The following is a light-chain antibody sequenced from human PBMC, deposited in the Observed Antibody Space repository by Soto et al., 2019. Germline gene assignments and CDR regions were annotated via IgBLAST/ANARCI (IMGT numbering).Light chain of an antibody. CDR3: LLYYGGQLGV. Sequence: QAVVTQEPSLTVSPGGTVTLTCASSTGAVTSGYYPNWFQQKPGQAPSALIYSTSNKYSWTPARFSGSLLGGKAALTLSGVQPEDEAEYYCLLYYGGQLGVFGGGTQLTVL. CDR2: STS. CDR1: TGAVTSGYY. V-gene: IGLV7-43*01. J-gene: IGLJ2*01.